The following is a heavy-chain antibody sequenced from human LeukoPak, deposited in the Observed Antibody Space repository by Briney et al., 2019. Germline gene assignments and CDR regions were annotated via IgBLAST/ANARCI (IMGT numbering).Heavy chain of an antibody. J-gene: IGHJ4*02. D-gene: IGHD3-22*01. CDR2: INHSGST. V-gene: IGHV4-34*01. Sequence: SETLPLTCAVCGGSFSGYYWSWIRQPPGKGLEWIGEINHSGSTNYNPSLKSRVTISVDTSKNQFSLKLSSVTAADTAVYYCARGRRTMIVVVNALFDYWGQGTLVTVSS. CDR3: ARGRRTMIVVVNALFDY. CDR1: GGSFSGYY.